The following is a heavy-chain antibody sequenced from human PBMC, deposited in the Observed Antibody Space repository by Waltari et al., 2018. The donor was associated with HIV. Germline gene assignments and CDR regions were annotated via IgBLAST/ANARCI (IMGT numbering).Heavy chain of an antibody. D-gene: IGHD2-2*01. Sequence: EVQLVQSGAEVKKPGESLRISCKGSGYSFTSYWISWVRQMPGKGLEWMGRIEPSDSDTNYSPSFQGHVTISADKSISTAYLQWSSLKASDTAMYYCARTVTDCSSTSCYRWFDPWGQGTLVTVSS. CDR1: GYSFTSYW. CDR2: IEPSDSDT. CDR3: ARTVTDCSSTSCYRWFDP. J-gene: IGHJ5*02. V-gene: IGHV5-10-1*01.